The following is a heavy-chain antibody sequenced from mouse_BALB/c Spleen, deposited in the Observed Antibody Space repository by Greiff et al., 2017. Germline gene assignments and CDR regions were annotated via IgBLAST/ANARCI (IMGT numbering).Heavy chain of an antibody. Sequence: VHVKQSGPVLVKPGASVKISCKASGYSFTGYYMHWVKQSHGKSLEWIGRVNPNNGGTSYNQKFKGKAILTVDKSSSTAYMELRSLTSEDSAVYYCARADVVWYFDVWGAGTTVTVSS. D-gene: IGHD1-1*02. CDR2: VNPNNGGT. J-gene: IGHJ1*01. CDR3: ARADVVWYFDV. CDR1: GYSFTGYY. V-gene: IGHV1-26*01.